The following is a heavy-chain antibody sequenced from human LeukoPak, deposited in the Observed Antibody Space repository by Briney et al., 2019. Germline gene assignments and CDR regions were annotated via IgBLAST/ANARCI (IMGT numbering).Heavy chain of an antibody. D-gene: IGHD6-13*01. V-gene: IGHV4-4*02. Sequence: PGGSLRLSCVDSGFTFSSHWMSWVRQAPGKGLEWIGSIYYSGSTYYNPSLKSRVTISVDTSKNQFSLKLSSVTAADTAVYYCATRKQRGAAAGLDAFDIWGQGTMVTVSS. CDR3: ATRKQRGAAAGLDAFDI. CDR1: GFTFSSHW. J-gene: IGHJ3*02. CDR2: IYYSGST.